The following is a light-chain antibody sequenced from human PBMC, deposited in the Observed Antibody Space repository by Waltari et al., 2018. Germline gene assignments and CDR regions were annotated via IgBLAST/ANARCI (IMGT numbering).Light chain of an antibody. CDR2: GSS. CDR1: QSVSSSY. J-gene: IGKJ4*01. CDR3: QQYGSSPPLT. V-gene: IGKV3-20*01. Sequence: EIVLTQSPGTLSSSPGERATLSCRASQSVSSSYLAWYQQKPGQAPRLLIYGSSSRATGIPDRFSGSGSGTDFTLTISRLEPEDSAVYYCQQYGSSPPLTFGGGSKVEIK.